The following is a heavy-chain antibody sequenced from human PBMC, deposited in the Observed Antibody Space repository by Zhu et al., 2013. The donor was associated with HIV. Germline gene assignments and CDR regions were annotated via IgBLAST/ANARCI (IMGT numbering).Heavy chain of an antibody. D-gene: IGHD3-10*01. J-gene: IGHJ6*02. CDR2: IIPIFGTA. CDR1: GGTFSSYA. Sequence: QVQLVQSGAEVKKPGSSVKVSCKASGGTFSSYAISWVRQAPGQGLEWMGGIIPIFGTANYAQKFQGRVTITADESTSTAYMELSSLRSEDTAVYYCARHMVRGVSHYYYGMDVWGQGTTVTVSS. V-gene: IGHV1-69*12. CDR3: ARHMVRGVSHYYYGMDV.